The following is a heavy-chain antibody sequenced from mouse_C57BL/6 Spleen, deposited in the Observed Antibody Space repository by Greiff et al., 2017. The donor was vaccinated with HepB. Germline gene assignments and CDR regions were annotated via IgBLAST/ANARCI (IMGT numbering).Heavy chain of an antibody. CDR3: ARGTTVVATSYFDY. J-gene: IGHJ2*01. CDR2: IHPNSGST. CDR1: GYTFTSYW. Sequence: QVQLKQPGAELVKPGASVKLSCKASGYTFTSYWMHWVKQRPGQGLEWIGMIHPNSGSTNYNEKFKSKATLTVDKSSSTAYMQLSSLTSEDSAVYYCARGTTVVATSYFDYWGQGTTLTVSS. D-gene: IGHD1-1*01. V-gene: IGHV1-64*01.